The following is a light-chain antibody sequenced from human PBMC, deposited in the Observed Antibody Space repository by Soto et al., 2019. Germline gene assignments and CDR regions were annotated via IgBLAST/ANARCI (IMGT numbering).Light chain of an antibody. CDR1: QSVSSN. J-gene: IGKJ1*01. V-gene: IGKV3-15*01. CDR3: QQYNNWPRT. Sequence: EIVMTQSPATLSVSPGERATLSCRASQSVSSNLAWYQQKPGQAPRLLIYGASTRATGIPARFSGSRSGTEFPLTISSLPSEDFAVYYCQQYNNWPRTFGQGTKVEIK. CDR2: GAS.